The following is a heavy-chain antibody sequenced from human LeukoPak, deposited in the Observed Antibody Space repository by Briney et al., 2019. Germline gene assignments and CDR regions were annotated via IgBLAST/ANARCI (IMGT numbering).Heavy chain of an antibody. D-gene: IGHD2-8*02. CDR1: GFTFSSYA. CDR2: ISGSGGST. V-gene: IGHV3-23*01. Sequence: QTGGSLRLPCAASGFTFSSYAMSRVRQAPGKGLEWVSAISGSGGSTYYADSVKGRFTISRDNSKNTLYLQMNSLRAEDTAVYYCAKGPPVVVYDYYFDYWGQGTLVTVSS. J-gene: IGHJ4*02. CDR3: AKGPPVVVYDYYFDY.